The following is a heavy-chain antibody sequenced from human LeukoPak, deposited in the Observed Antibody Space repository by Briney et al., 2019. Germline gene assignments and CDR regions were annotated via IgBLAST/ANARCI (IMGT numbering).Heavy chain of an antibody. CDR1: GYTLTELS. J-gene: IGHJ2*01. Sequence: ASVKVSCKVSGYTLTELSMHWVRQAPGKGLEWMGGFDPEDGETIYAQKFQGRVTMTEDTSTDTAYMELSSLRSEDTAVYYCATPPVEVPAAMNPIWYFDLWGRGTLVTVSS. V-gene: IGHV1-24*01. D-gene: IGHD2-2*01. CDR2: FDPEDGET. CDR3: ATPPVEVPAAMNPIWYFDL.